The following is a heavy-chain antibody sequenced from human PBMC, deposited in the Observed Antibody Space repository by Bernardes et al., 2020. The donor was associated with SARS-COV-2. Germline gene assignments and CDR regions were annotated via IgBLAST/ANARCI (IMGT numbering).Heavy chain of an antibody. Sequence: PTLVKPTQTLTLTCTFSGFSLTTSGTGVGWIRQPPGKALEWLAFIYWNDDKRYSPSLKSRLTITRDTSKNQVVLVMTNMDPVDTATYYCARRISAFDPWGQGTLVTVSS. V-gene: IGHV2-5*01. D-gene: IGHD3-10*01. CDR2: IYWNDDK. J-gene: IGHJ5*02. CDR3: ARRISAFDP. CDR1: GFSLTTSGTG.